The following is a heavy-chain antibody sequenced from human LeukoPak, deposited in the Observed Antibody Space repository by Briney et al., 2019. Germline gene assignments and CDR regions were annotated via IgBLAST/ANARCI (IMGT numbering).Heavy chain of an antibody. V-gene: IGHV4-39*02. CDR3: ARVEEGYGSGRRENYYYYYMDV. CDR1: GGSISSSSYY. Sequence: SETLSLTCTVSGGSISSSSYYWGWIRQPPGRGLEWIGNIYYSGSTYYNPSLKSRVTISVDTSKNHFSLKLSSVTAADTAVYYCARVEEGYGSGRRENYYYYYMDVWGKGTTVTISS. J-gene: IGHJ6*03. D-gene: IGHD3-10*01. CDR2: IYYSGST.